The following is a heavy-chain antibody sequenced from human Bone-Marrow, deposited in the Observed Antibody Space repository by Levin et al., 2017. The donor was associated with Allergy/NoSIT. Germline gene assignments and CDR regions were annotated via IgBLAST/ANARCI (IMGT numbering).Heavy chain of an antibody. V-gene: IGHV4-59*01. CDR3: ARDSSWYNY. Sequence: SQTLSLTCTVSGGSISSSYWSWIRQPPGKGLEWIGYIYYSGSTNYNPSLKSRVTISVDTSKNQFSLKLSSVTAADSAVYYCARDSSWYNYWGQGTLVTVSS. D-gene: IGHD6-13*01. CDR1: GGSISSSY. J-gene: IGHJ4*02. CDR2: IYYSGST.